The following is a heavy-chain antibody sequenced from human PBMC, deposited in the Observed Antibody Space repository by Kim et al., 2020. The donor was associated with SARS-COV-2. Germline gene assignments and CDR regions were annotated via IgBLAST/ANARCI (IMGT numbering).Heavy chain of an antibody. CDR2: ISSSSSYT. D-gene: IGHD6-13*01. Sequence: GGSLRLSCAASGFTFSDYYMSWIRQAPGKGLEWVSYISSSSSYTNYADSVKGRFTISRDNAKNSLYLQMNSLRAEDTAMYYCARVGSSSWYFGTQDATYFDYWGQGTLVTVSS. V-gene: IGHV3-11*05. CDR3: ARVGSSSWYFGTQDATYFDY. CDR1: GFTFSDYY. J-gene: IGHJ4*02.